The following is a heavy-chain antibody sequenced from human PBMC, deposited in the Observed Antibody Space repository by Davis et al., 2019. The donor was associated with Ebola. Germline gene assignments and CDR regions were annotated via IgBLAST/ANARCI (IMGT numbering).Heavy chain of an antibody. CDR2: ISNSGDYR. CDR3: GGGAAAGTASIYFYYGMDV. V-gene: IGHV3-23*01. D-gene: IGHD6-13*01. CDR1: GFTFSSYA. J-gene: IGHJ6*02. Sequence: GESLKISCAASGFTFSSYAMSWVRQAPGKGLEWVLGISNSGDYRYYADSVKGRFTISRDNSQNTLYLQMNSLRAEDTAVYYWGGGAAAGTASIYFYYGMDVWGQGTTVTVSS.